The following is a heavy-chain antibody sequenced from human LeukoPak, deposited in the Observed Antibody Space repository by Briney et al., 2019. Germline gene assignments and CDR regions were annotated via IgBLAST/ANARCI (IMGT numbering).Heavy chain of an antibody. CDR1: GFTFSSYV. CDR2: ISSSSSYI. D-gene: IGHD6-19*01. V-gene: IGHV3-21*01. J-gene: IGHJ5*02. CDR3: ASTTYSSGWLNWFDP. Sequence: PGRSLRLSCAASGFTFSSYVMHWVRQAPGKGLEWVSSISSSSSYIYYADSVKGRFTISRDNAKNSLYLQMNSLRAEDTAVYYCASTTYSSGWLNWFDPWGQGTLVTVSS.